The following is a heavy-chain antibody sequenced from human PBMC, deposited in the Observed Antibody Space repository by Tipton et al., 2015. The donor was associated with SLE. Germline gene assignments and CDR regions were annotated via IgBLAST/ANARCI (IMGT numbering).Heavy chain of an antibody. CDR3: ARQRLRLLSPLDA. D-gene: IGHD3-10*01. CDR2: VCNSVST. CDR1: GASVSSFC. Sequence: TLSLTCTVSGASVSSFCWNWIRQSPGKGLEWIACVCNSVSTNYGPSLKSRGTISVDTSKNHFSLELTSVTAADTAVYYCARQRLRLLSPLDAWGQGTMVTVSS. J-gene: IGHJ3*01. V-gene: IGHV4-59*08.